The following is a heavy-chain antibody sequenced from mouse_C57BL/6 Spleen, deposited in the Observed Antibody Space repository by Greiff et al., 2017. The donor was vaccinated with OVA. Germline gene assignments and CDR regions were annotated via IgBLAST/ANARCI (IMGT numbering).Heavy chain of an antibody. CDR2: IYPGDGDT. Sequence: VKLVESGAELVKPGASVKISCKASGYAFSSYWMNWVKQRPGKGLEWIGQIYPGDGDTNYNGKFKGKATLTADKSSSTAYMQLSSLTSEDSAVYFCASITTVVGEAMDYWGQGTSVTVSS. V-gene: IGHV1-80*01. D-gene: IGHD1-1*01. CDR1: GYAFSSYW. CDR3: ASITTVVGEAMDY. J-gene: IGHJ4*01.